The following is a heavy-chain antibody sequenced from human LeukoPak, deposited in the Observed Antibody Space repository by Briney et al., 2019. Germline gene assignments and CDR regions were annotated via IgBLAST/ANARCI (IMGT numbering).Heavy chain of an antibody. CDR3: ARGPSGSSWRFDY. CDR2: ISYDGSNK. Sequence: PGGSLRLSCAASGFTFSSYAMHWVRQAPGKGLEWVAVISYDGSNKYYADSVKGRFTISRDNSKNTLYLQMNSLRAEDTAVYYCARGPSGSSWRFDYWGQGTLVTVSS. CDR1: GFTFSSYA. V-gene: IGHV3-30-3*01. D-gene: IGHD6-13*01. J-gene: IGHJ4*02.